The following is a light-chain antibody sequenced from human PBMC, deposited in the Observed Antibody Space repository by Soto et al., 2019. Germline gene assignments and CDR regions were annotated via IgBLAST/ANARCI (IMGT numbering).Light chain of an antibody. CDR2: ENN. CDR3: GTWDSSLSAGYV. CDR1: SSNIGNNY. J-gene: IGLJ1*01. V-gene: IGLV1-51*02. Sequence: QSVLTQPPSVSAAPGQKVTISCSGSSSNIGNNYVSWYQQLPGTAPKLLIYENNKRPSGIPDRFSGSKSGTSATLGITGLXXXXXXXYYCGTWDSSLSAGYVFGTGTKVTVL.